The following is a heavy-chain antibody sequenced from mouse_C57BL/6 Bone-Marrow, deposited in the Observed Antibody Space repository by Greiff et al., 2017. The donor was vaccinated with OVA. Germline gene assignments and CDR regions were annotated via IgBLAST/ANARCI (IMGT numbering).Heavy chain of an antibody. CDR1: EYEFPSHD. Sequence: EVKVEESGGGLVQPGESLKLSCESNEYEFPSHDMSWVRKTPEKRLELVAAINSDGGSTYYPDTMERRFIISRDNTKKTLYLQTSSLRSEDTALYYCARVGAARYFDVWGTGTTVTVSS. J-gene: IGHJ1*03. V-gene: IGHV5-2*03. CDR2: INSDGGST. D-gene: IGHD1-1*02. CDR3: ARVGAARYFDV.